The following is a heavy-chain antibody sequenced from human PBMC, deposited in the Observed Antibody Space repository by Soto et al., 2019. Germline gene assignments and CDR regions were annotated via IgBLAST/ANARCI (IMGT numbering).Heavy chain of an antibody. V-gene: IGHV4-34*01. D-gene: IGHD3-3*01. J-gene: IGHJ5*02. CDR1: GGSFSGYY. CDR2: INHSGST. CDR3: ASVYDFWSS. Sequence: SETLSLTCAVYGGSFSGYYWSWIRQPPGKGLEWIGEINHSGSTNYNPSLKSRVTISVDTSKNQFSLKLSSVTAADTAVYYCASVYDFWSSWGQGTLVTVSS.